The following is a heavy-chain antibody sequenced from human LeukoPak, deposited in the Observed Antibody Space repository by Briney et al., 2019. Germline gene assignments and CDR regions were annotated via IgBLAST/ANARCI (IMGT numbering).Heavy chain of an antibody. CDR1: GYTFTSYG. Sequence: GASVKVSCKASGYTFTSYGISWVRQAPGQGLEWMGWISAYNGNTNYAQKLQGRVTMTTDTSTSTAYMELSSLRSEDTAVYYCARNDFRIAAAGQGYYYYYMDVWGKGTTVTVSS. J-gene: IGHJ6*03. D-gene: IGHD6-13*01. CDR2: ISAYNGNT. CDR3: ARNDFRIAAAGQGYYYYYMDV. V-gene: IGHV1-18*01.